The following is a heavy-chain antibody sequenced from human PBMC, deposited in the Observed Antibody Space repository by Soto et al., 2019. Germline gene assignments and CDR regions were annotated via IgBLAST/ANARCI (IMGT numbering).Heavy chain of an antibody. J-gene: IGHJ4*02. Sequence: SETLSLTCTVSGGSISSSSYYWGWIRQPPGKGLEWIGSIYYSGSTYYNPSLKNRVTISVDTSKNQFSLNLRSVTAADTAVYYCARQIYDFVWGTYRPFYFDYWGQGTLVTVSS. V-gene: IGHV4-39*01. CDR1: GGSISSSSYY. CDR2: IYYSGST. CDR3: ARQIYDFVWGTYRPFYFDY. D-gene: IGHD3-16*02.